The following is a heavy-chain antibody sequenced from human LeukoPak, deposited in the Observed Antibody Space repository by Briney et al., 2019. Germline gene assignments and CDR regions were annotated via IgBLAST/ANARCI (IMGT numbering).Heavy chain of an antibody. CDR3: AKRRTYYYDSSGYYSYYYYYMDV. CDR2: ISGSGGST. V-gene: IGHV3-23*01. Sequence: PGGSLRLSCAASGFTFSSYWMSWVRQAPGKGLEWVSAISGSGGSTYYADSVKGRFTISRDNSKNTLYLQMNSLRAEDTAVYYCAKRRTYYYDSSGYYSYYYYYMDVWGKGTTVTIFS. D-gene: IGHD3-22*01. CDR1: GFTFSSYW. J-gene: IGHJ6*03.